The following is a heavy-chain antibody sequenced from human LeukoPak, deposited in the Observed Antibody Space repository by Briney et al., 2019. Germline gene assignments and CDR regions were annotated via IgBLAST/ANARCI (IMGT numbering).Heavy chain of an antibody. Sequence: SETLSLTCTVSGGSISSGGYYWRWIRQHPGKGLEWIGYIYYSGSTYYNPSLKSRVTISVDTSKNQFSLKLSSVTAADTAVYYCASKYYYDSSGYLGYFDYWGQGTLVTVSS. CDR3: ASKYYYDSSGYLGYFDY. J-gene: IGHJ4*02. CDR1: GGSISSGGYY. V-gene: IGHV4-31*03. D-gene: IGHD3-22*01. CDR2: IYYSGST.